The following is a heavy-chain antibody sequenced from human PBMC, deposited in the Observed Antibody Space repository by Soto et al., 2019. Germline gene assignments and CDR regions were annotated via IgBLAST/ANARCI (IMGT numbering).Heavy chain of an antibody. J-gene: IGHJ6*02. D-gene: IGHD2-15*01. Sequence: GGSLRLSCAASGFTVSSNYMSWVRQAPGKGLEWVSVIYSGGSTYYADSVKGRFTISRDNSKNTLYLQMNSLRAEDTAVYYCARDEIGGAVAARSGMDVWGQGTTVTVSS. CDR2: IYSGGST. CDR1: GFTVSSNY. CDR3: ARDEIGGAVAARSGMDV. V-gene: IGHV3-53*01.